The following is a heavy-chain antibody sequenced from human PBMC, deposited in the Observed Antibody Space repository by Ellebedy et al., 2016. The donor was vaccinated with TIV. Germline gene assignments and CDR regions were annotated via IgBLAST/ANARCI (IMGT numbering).Heavy chain of an antibody. CDR1: GGSISSGDYY. V-gene: IGHV4-30-4*01. D-gene: IGHD3-10*01. J-gene: IGHJ6*02. CDR2: IYYRGDT. Sequence: MPSETLSLTCTVSGGSISSGDYYWSWIRQPPGKGLEWIGYIYYRGDTYYNPSLKSRLTMSVDTSKNQFSLRLSSVTAADTAVYYCARDGSGRWPFYYFGMDVWGQGTTATVSS. CDR3: ARDGSGRWPFYYFGMDV.